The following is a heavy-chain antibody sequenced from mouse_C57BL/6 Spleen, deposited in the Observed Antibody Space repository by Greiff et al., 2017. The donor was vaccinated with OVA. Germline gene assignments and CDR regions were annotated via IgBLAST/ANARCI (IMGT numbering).Heavy chain of an antibody. D-gene: IGHD1-1*01. CDR1: GYTFTGYW. V-gene: IGHV1-9*01. CDR3: AGYYYGSRETPYYFDY. J-gene: IGHJ2*01. Sequence: VQLQQSGAELMKPGASVQLSCKATGYTFTGYWIEWVKQRPGHGLEWIGEILPGSGSTNYNEKFKGKATFTADTSSNTAYMQLSSLTTEDSAIYYCAGYYYGSRETPYYFDYWGQGTTLTVSS. CDR2: ILPGSGST.